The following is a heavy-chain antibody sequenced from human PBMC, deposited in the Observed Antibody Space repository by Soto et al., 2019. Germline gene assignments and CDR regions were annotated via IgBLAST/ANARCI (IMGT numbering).Heavy chain of an antibody. Sequence: QVQLQESGPGLVKPSETLSLTCTVSGGSITSYYWSWIRQPPGKGLEWIGYIYYSGITDYNPSLKSRVTIPVDTSKSQFSLKLSSVTAADTAVYYCARGGGVYYFDYWGQGTLVTVSS. CDR2: IYYSGIT. CDR3: ARGGGVYYFDY. D-gene: IGHD2-8*02. CDR1: GGSITSYY. J-gene: IGHJ4*02. V-gene: IGHV4-59*01.